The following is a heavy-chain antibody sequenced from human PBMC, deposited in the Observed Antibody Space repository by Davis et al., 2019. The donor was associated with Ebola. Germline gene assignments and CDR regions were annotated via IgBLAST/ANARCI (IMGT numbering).Heavy chain of an antibody. CDR1: GGSISSSNW. CDR2: INHSGST. Sequence: SCAVSGGSISSSNWWSWVRQPPGKGLEWIGEINHSGSTNYNPSLKSRVTISVDTSKNQFSLKLSSVTAADTAVYYCARGGDSSSWYYYYGMDVWGQGTTVTVSS. D-gene: IGHD6-13*01. CDR3: ARGGDSSSWYYYYGMDV. V-gene: IGHV4-4*02. J-gene: IGHJ6*02.